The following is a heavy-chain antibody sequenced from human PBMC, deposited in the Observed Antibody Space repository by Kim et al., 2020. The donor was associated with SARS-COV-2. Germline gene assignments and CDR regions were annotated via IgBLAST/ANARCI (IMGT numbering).Heavy chain of an antibody. Sequence: SETLSLTCTVSGGSISSYYWSWIRQPPGKGLEWNGYIYYIGSTNYNPSLKIRFTISVDTSKNQFSLKLSSLTAADTAVYYCARHDFFTGLRYFDWEEQNTDAFDIWGHETMVTVSS. CDR1: GGSISSYY. CDR2: IYYIGST. D-gene: IGHD3-9*01. CDR3: ARHDFFTGLRYFDWEEQNTDAFDI. V-gene: IGHV4-59*08. J-gene: IGHJ3*02.